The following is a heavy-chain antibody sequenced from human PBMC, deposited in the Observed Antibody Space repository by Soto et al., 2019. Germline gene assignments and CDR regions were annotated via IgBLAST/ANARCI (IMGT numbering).Heavy chain of an antibody. CDR3: ARGTTERSCYYYGMDV. Sequence: SETLSLTCTVSGGSISSYYWSWIRQPPGKGLEWIGYIYYSGSTNYNPSLKSRVTISVDTSKNQFSLKLSSVTAADTAVYYCARGTTERSCYYYGMDVWGQGTTVTVSS. J-gene: IGHJ6*02. V-gene: IGHV4-59*01. D-gene: IGHD1-1*01. CDR2: IYYSGST. CDR1: GGSISSYY.